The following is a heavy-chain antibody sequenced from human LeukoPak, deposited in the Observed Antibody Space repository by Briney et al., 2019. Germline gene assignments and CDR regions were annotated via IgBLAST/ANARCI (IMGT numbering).Heavy chain of an antibody. D-gene: IGHD3-10*01. CDR1: GFTFRTYT. Sequence: GGSLRLSCAASGFTFRTYTMHWVRQAPGKGLGWVSSISMSSTTIYYADSVKGQFTISRDNAKNSVYLQMDSLRDQDTAVYYCASHYYGSGTEYFQHWGQGTLVTVSS. J-gene: IGHJ1*01. CDR2: ISMSSTTI. CDR3: ASHYYGSGTEYFQH. V-gene: IGHV3-48*02.